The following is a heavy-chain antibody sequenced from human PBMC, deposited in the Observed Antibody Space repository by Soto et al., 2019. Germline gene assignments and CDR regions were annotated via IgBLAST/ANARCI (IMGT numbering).Heavy chain of an antibody. CDR3: ARGKLRYSSSWTHNYYYGMDV. CDR2: INHSGST. V-gene: IGHV4-34*01. D-gene: IGHD6-13*01. J-gene: IGHJ6*02. CDR1: GGSFSGYY. Sequence: SETLSLTCAVYGGSFSGYYWSWIRQPPGKGLEWIGEINHSGSTNYNPSLKSRVTISVDTSKNQFSLKLSSVTAADTAVYYCARGKLRYSSSWTHNYYYGMDVWGQGTTVTVSS.